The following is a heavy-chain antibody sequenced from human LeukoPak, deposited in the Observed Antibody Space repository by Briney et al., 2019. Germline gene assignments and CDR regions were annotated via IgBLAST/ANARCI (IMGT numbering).Heavy chain of an antibody. J-gene: IGHJ4*02. CDR1: GFTFSSYG. Sequence: PGGSLRLSCAASGFTFSSYGMSWVRQAPGKGLEWVSAISGSGGSTYYADSVKGRFTISRDNSKNTLYLQMNSLRAEDTAVYYCARDRGNSHRGASYWGQGTLVTVSS. CDR3: ARDRGNSHRGASY. CDR2: ISGSGGST. D-gene: IGHD4-23*01. V-gene: IGHV3-23*01.